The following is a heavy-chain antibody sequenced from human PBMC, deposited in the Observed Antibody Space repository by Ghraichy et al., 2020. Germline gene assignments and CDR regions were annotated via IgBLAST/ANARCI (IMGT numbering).Heavy chain of an antibody. CDR1: GFTFSNAW. V-gene: IGHV3-15*01. J-gene: IGHJ4*02. CDR3: TSHIVVVVAANDLDY. D-gene: IGHD2-15*01. Sequence: GGSLRLSCAASGFTFSNAWMSWVRQAPGKGLEWVGRIKSKTDGGTTDYAAPVKGRFTISRDDSKNTLYLQMNSLKTEDTAVYYCTSHIVVVVAANDLDYWGQGTLVTVSS. CDR2: IKSKTDGGTT.